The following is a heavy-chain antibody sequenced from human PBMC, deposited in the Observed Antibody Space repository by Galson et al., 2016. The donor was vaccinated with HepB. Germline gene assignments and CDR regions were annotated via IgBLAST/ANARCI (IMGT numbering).Heavy chain of an antibody. V-gene: IGHV2-5*02. CDR3: ARVSHYWDSSGYYYGGYYFDY. D-gene: IGHD3-22*01. CDR1: VFSLDTPEVG. Sequence: PALVKPTQTLTLTCTFSVFSLDTPEVGVGWVRQPPGKALEWLALVYWDDDKRYSPSLKSRLTVTKDSSKKQVVLTMTNMDPVDTATYYCARVSHYWDSSGYYYGGYYFDYWGQGTLVTVSS. J-gene: IGHJ4*02. CDR2: VYWDDDK.